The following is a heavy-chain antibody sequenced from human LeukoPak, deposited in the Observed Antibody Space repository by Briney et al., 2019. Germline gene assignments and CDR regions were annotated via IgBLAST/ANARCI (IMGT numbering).Heavy chain of an antibody. CDR1: GFNFSSYA. J-gene: IGHJ4*02. V-gene: IGHV3-64D*06. CDR3: VKVGRIAVAGTGDYFDY. Sequence: PGGSLRLSCAASGFNFSSYAMHWVRQAPGKGLEYVSAISSNGGNTYYADSVKGRFTISRDNSKNTLYLQMSSLRAEDTAVYYCVKVGRIAVAGTGDYFDYWGQGTLVTVSS. CDR2: ISSNGGNT. D-gene: IGHD6-19*01.